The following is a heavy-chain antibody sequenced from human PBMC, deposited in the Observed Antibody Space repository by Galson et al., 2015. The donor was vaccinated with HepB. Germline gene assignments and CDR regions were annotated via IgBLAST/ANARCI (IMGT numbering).Heavy chain of an antibody. V-gene: IGHV3-53*01. CDR1: GFTVSSNY. CDR3: ARGQWAAARGGTYNWFDP. CDR2: IYSGGST. J-gene: IGHJ5*02. Sequence: SLRLSCAASGFTVSSNYMSWVRQAPGKGLEWVSVIYSGGSTYYADSVKGRFTISRDNSKNTLYLQMNSLRAEDTAVYYCARGQWAAARGGTYNWFDPWGQGTLVTVSS. D-gene: IGHD6-13*01.